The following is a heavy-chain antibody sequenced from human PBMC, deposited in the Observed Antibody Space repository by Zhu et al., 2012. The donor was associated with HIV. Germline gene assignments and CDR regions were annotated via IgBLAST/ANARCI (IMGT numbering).Heavy chain of an antibody. D-gene: IGHD4-11*01. CDR2: INYRGSV. V-gene: IGHV4-39*07. CDR3: ASHMTTISMLGVGSSGMDV. Sequence: QVQLQESGPGLVKSSETLSLTCTVSGVSISTSNYYWGWIRQPPGKGLEWIGGINYRGSVYNNPSLKSRVTISIDKSNNQFSLKLSSVTAADTAMYHCASHMTTISMLGVGSSGMDVWGPKGHGRR. CDR1: GVSISTSNYY. J-gene: IGHJ6*02.